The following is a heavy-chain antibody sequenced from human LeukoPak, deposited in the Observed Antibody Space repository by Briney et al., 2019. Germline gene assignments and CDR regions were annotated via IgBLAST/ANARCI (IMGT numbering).Heavy chain of an antibody. Sequence: GSLRLSCAASGFTFSTYGMHWVRQAPGKGLEWVAFIRYDGRNKYYADSVKGRFTISRDNSKNTLCLQMNSLRAEDTAVYYCAEEIWPTVTTPGHTHFDYWGQGTLVTVSS. D-gene: IGHD4-17*01. V-gene: IGHV3-30*02. CDR2: IRYDGRNK. J-gene: IGHJ4*02. CDR3: AEEIWPTVTTPGHTHFDY. CDR1: GFTFSTYG.